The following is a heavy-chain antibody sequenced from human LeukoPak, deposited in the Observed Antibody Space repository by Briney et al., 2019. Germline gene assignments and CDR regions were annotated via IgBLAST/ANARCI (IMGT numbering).Heavy chain of an antibody. CDR3: ARDLPTGTYRAYFDN. J-gene: IGHJ4*02. Sequence: PGGSLRLSCARSGFIFSNYEMNWVRQAPGKGLEWVSYISSTGGDIYYADSVKGRFTISRDNAEKSVYLQMNSLRAEDTAVYYCARDLPTGTYRAYFDNWGQGTLVTVSS. CDR2: ISSTGGDI. V-gene: IGHV3-48*03. D-gene: IGHD1-26*01. CDR1: GFIFSNYE.